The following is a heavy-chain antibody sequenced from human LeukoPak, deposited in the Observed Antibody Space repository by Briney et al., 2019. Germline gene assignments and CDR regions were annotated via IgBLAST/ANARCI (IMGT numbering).Heavy chain of an antibody. V-gene: IGHV1-69*04. CDR3: ARDWRDSSYYAEYFQH. J-gene: IGHJ1*01. D-gene: IGHD3-22*01. Sequence: ASVKVSCKTSGDTFNRFAVSWVRQAPGQGLEWMGRIIPVMGITNFAQKFQGRVTITADKSTTTVFMELSSLRSEDTAMYYCARDWRDSSYYAEYFQHWGQGTLVTVSS. CDR2: IIPVMGIT. CDR1: GDTFNRFA.